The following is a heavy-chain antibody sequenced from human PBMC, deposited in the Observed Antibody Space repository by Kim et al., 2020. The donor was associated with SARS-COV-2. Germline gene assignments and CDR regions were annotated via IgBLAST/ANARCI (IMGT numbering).Heavy chain of an antibody. CDR3: ARDRGYSYGSEITGFDY. CDR1: GFTFSSYS. V-gene: IGHV3-21*01. J-gene: IGHJ4*02. CDR2: ISSSSSYI. D-gene: IGHD5-18*01. Sequence: GGSLRLSCAASGFTFSSYSMNWVRQAPGKGLEWVSSISSSSSYIYYADSVKGRFTISRDNAKNSLYLQMNSLRAEDTAVYYCARDRGYSYGSEITGFDYWGQGTLVTVSS.